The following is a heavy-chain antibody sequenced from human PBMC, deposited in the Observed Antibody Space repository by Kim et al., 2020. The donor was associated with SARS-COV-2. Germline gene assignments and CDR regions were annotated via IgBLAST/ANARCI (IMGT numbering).Heavy chain of an antibody. V-gene: IGHV4-31*03. D-gene: IGHD6-6*01. CDR2: IYYSGST. CDR1: GGSISSGGYY. CDR3: ARDRQYSSSLTYYYGMDV. J-gene: IGHJ6*02. Sequence: SETLSLTCTVSGGSISSGGYYWSWIRQHPGKGLEWIGYIYYSGSTYYNPSLKSRVTISVDTSKNQFSLKLSSVTAADTAVYYCARDRQYSSSLTYYYGMDVWGQGTTVTVSS.